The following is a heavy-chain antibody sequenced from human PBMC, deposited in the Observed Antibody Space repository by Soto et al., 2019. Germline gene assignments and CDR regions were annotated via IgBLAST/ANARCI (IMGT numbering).Heavy chain of an antibody. Sequence: SETLSLTCAVSGGSISSGGYSWSWIRQPPGKGLEWIGYIYHSGSTYYNPSLKSRVTISVDRSKNQFSLKLSSVTAADTAVYYCALGGKQGTPYFQHWGQGTLLTVSS. V-gene: IGHV4-30-2*01. J-gene: IGHJ1*01. CDR2: IYHSGST. CDR3: ALGGKQGTPYFQH. D-gene: IGHD2-15*01. CDR1: GGSISSGGYS.